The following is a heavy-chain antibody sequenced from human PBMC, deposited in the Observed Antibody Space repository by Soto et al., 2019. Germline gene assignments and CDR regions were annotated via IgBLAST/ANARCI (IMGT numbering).Heavy chain of an antibody. J-gene: IGHJ3*02. V-gene: IGHV1-69*02. CDR1: GGTFSTYS. CDR2: IIPMLGIS. Sequence: QVQLVQSGAEVTKPGSAVKVSCKDSGGTFSTYSMFWVRQAPGQGLEWMGRIIPMLGISNYAQKFQGRVTISAYKSTGTAYMELSSLRSEDTSLYYCTIGSWSGEVFDIWGQGKMVTGSS. CDR3: TIGSWSGEVFDI. D-gene: IGHD2-21*01.